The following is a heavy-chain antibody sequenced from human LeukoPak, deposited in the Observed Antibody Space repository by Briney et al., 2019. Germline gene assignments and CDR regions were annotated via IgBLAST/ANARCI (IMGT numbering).Heavy chain of an antibody. CDR2: ISSSSSYI. CDR1: GFTFSSYS. V-gene: IGHV3-21*01. D-gene: IGHD6-13*01. CDR3: ARVEGIAAAGSPFDP. Sequence: GGSLRLSCAASGFTFSSYSMNWVRQAPGKGLEWVSSISSSSSYIYYADSVKGRFTISRDNAKNSLYLQMNSLRAEDTAVYYYARVEGIAAAGSPFDPWGQGTLVTVSS. J-gene: IGHJ5*02.